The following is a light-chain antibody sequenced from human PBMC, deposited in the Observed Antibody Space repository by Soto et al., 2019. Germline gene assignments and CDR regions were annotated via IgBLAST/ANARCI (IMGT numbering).Light chain of an antibody. Sequence: DIQMTQSPSTLSASVGDRVTITCRASQSISTWLAWYQQKPGKAPKLLIYKASTLEGGVPSRFSGSGSGTEFTITISSLQPEDFATYYCQHYNTYPLTFGGGTTVEIK. CDR3: QHYNTYPLT. CDR2: KAS. CDR1: QSISTW. J-gene: IGKJ4*01. V-gene: IGKV1-5*03.